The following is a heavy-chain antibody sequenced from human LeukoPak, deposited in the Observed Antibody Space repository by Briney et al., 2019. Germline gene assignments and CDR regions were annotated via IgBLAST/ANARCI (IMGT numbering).Heavy chain of an antibody. CDR3: ARGRYCSADICSGGDAFDI. CDR1: GGSINNYY. D-gene: IGHD2-15*01. V-gene: IGHV4-4*07. Sequence: KASETLSLTCTVSGGSINNYYWSWTRQPAGKGLEWIGRIYTRGSTNYNPSLKSRVTMSVDTSKNQFSLKLSSVTAADAAVYYCARGRYCSADICSGGDAFDIWGQGTMVSVSS. J-gene: IGHJ3*02. CDR2: IYTRGST.